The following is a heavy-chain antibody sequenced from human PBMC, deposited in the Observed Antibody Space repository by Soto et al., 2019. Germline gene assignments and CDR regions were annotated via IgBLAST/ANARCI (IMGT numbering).Heavy chain of an antibody. CDR1: GYTFTSYA. Sequence: SSVKVSCKASGYTFTSYAMHWVRQAPGQRLEWMGWINAGNGNTKYSQKFQGRVTITRDTSASTAYMELSSLRSEDTAVYYCARDNIAARQGLDYWGQGTLVTVYS. V-gene: IGHV1-3*01. CDR2: INAGNGNT. D-gene: IGHD6-6*01. CDR3: ARDNIAARQGLDY. J-gene: IGHJ4*02.